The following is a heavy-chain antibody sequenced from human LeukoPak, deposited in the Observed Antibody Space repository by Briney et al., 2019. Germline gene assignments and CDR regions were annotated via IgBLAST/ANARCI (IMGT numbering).Heavy chain of an antibody. D-gene: IGHD6-13*01. CDR2: IYYSGST. V-gene: IGHV4-39*01. CDR1: GGSISSSSYY. Sequence: SETLSLTCTVSGGSISSSSYYWGWIRQPPGKGLEWIGCIYYSGSTYYNPSLTSRVTMSVDTSKNPFSLKLCSVPGPGTAVHFCASFPVYSSPCSFYYWGEGTLVTVSS. CDR3: ASFPVYSSPCSFYY. J-gene: IGHJ4*02.